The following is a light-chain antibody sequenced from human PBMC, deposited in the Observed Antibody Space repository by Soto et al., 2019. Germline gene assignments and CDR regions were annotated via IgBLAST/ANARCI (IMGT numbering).Light chain of an antibody. CDR3: QSYDSSLSGVV. V-gene: IGLV1-40*01. CDR1: GSNIGTNY. CDR2: GNS. Sequence: QSVLTQPPSASGTPGQRVTISCSGSGSNIGTNYVYWYQQLPGTAPKLLIYGNSNRPSGVPDRFSGSKSGTSASLAITGLQAEDEADYYCQSYDSSLSGVVFGGGTKLTVL. J-gene: IGLJ2*01.